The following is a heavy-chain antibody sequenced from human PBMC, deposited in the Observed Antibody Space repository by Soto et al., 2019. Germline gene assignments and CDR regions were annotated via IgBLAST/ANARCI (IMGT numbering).Heavy chain of an antibody. Sequence: EGSLSLPCAASGFTLSSHGMHWVLQAPGKGLEWVSAIGGGGVPTYHADSVKGRFTISRDNSKNTLYLQMNSLRAEDTAVYYCAKRTWQPPPGFGPCGVGTLVTVSS. J-gene: IGHJ5*02. D-gene: IGHD6-13*01. CDR2: IGGGGVPT. CDR1: GFTLSSHG. V-gene: IGHV3-23*01. CDR3: AKRTWQPPPGFGP.